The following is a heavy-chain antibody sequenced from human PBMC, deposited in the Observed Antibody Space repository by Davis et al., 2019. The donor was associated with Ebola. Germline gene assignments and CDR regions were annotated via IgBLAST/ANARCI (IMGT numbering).Heavy chain of an antibody. CDR3: AREGSYDFWSGYYEDY. V-gene: IGHV1-46*03. D-gene: IGHD3-3*01. CDR1: GYTFTSYY. CDR2: INTSGGST. Sequence: ASVKVSCKASGYTFTSYYMHWVRQAPGQGLEWMGIINTSGGSTSYAQKFQGRVTMTRNTSTSTVYMELSSLRSEDTAVYYCAREGSYDFWSGYYEDYWGQGTLVTVSS. J-gene: IGHJ4*02.